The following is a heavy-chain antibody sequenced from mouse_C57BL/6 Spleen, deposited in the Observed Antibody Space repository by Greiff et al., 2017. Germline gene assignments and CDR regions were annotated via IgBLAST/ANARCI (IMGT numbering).Heavy chain of an antibody. V-gene: IGHV14-4*01. D-gene: IGHD3-2*02. CDR3: TTTDSSGFDY. J-gene: IGHJ2*01. CDR1: GFNIKDDY. Sequence: VQLQRSGAELVRPGASVKLSCTASGFNIKDDYMHWVKQRPEQGLEWIGWIDPENGDTEYASKFQGKATITADTSSNTAYLQLSSLTSEDTAVYYCTTTDSSGFDYWGQGTTLTVSS. CDR2: IDPENGDT.